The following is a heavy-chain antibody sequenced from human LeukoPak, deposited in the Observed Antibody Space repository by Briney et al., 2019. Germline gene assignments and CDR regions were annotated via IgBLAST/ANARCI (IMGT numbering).Heavy chain of an antibody. V-gene: IGHV1-69*05. CDR2: IIPIFGTA. Sequence: ASVKVSCKASGGTFSSYAISWVRQAPGQGLEWMGGIIPIFGTANYAQKFQGRVTITTDESTSTAYMELSSLRSEDTAVYYCASSGDGYNYYYMDVWGKGTTVTVSS. CDR1: GGTFSSYA. J-gene: IGHJ6*03. CDR3: ASSGDGYNYYYMDV. D-gene: IGHD5-24*01.